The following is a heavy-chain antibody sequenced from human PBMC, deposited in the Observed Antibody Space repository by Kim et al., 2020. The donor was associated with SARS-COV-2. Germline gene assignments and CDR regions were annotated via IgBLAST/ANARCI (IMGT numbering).Heavy chain of an antibody. Sequence: SVKVSCKASGGTFSSYAISWVRQAPGQGLEWMGGIIPIFGTANYAQKFQGRVTITADESTITAYMELSSLRSEDTAVYYCARVYYYGSGSYGMDVWGQGTTVTVSS. CDR2: IIPIFGTA. J-gene: IGHJ6*02. V-gene: IGHV1-69*13. CDR1: GGTFSSYA. D-gene: IGHD3-10*01. CDR3: ARVYYYGSGSYGMDV.